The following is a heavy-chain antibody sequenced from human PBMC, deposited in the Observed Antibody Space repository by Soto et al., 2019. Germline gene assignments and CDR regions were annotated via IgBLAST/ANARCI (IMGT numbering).Heavy chain of an antibody. CDR3: ARGNCAGYHRSYYYYGMDV. D-gene: IGHD3-9*01. Sequence: QVQLVQSGAEVKKPGSSVKVSCKASGGTFSSYAISWVRQAPGQGLEWMGGIIPIFGTANYAQKFQGRVTITADESTSTAYMELSSLRSEDTAVYYCARGNCAGYHRSYYYYGMDVWGQGTTVTVSS. CDR1: GGTFSSYA. V-gene: IGHV1-69*12. CDR2: IIPIFGTA. J-gene: IGHJ6*02.